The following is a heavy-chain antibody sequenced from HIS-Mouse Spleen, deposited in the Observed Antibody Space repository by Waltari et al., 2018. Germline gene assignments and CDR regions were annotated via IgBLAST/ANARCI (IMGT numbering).Heavy chain of an antibody. D-gene: IGHD5-18*01. CDR1: GFTFSSYA. CDR3: ARGFVDTAMVDY. Sequence: QVQLVESGGGVVQPGRSLRHSCAASGFTFSSYAMHWVRQAPGKGREWVAVISYDGSNKYYADSVKGRFTISRDNSKNTLYLQMNSLRAEDTAVYYCARGFVDTAMVDYWGQGTLVTVSS. CDR2: ISYDGSNK. J-gene: IGHJ4*02. V-gene: IGHV3-30-3*01.